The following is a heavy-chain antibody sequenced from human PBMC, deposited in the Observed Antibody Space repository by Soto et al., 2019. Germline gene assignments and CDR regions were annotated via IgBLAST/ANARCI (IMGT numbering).Heavy chain of an antibody. CDR1: GGSISSSSYY. J-gene: IGHJ4*02. V-gene: IGHV4-39*01. D-gene: IGHD5-18*01. CDR3: ARNRGGYTHD. CDR2: SYYSGST. Sequence: QLQLQESGPGLVKPSETLSLTCTVSGGSISSSSYYWGWIRQPPGKGLEWIGSSYYSGSTYYNPSLKSRVTISLDTSKNQYSLKLSTGTAADTAVYYCARNRGGYTHDWGQGTLVTVSS.